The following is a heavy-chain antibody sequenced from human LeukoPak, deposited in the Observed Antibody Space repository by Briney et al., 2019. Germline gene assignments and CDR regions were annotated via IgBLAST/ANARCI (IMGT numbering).Heavy chain of an antibody. CDR1: GYTFTGYY. V-gene: IGHV1-2*02. Sequence: ASVKVSCKASGYTFTGYYMHWVRQAPGQGLEWMGWINPNSGGTNYAQKFQGRVTMTRDTSISTAYMELSRLRSDDTAVYYCARDLQSTVTNWFDPWGQGTLVTVSS. J-gene: IGHJ5*02. CDR2: INPNSGGT. CDR3: ARDLQSTVTNWFDP. D-gene: IGHD4-17*01.